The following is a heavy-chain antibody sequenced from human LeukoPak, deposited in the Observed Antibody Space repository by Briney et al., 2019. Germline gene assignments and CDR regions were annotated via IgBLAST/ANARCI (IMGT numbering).Heavy chain of an antibody. CDR3: ARGGSSYDFWSGYYPNYYYYGMDV. V-gene: IGHV4-4*07. Sequence: SETLSLTCTVSGGSISSYYWSWIRQPAGKGLEWIGRIYTSGSTNYNPSLKSRVTMSVDTSKNQFSLKLSSVTAADTAVYYCARGGSSYDFWSGYYPNYYYYGMDVWGQGTTVTVSS. CDR1: GGSISSYY. CDR2: IYTSGST. D-gene: IGHD3-3*01. J-gene: IGHJ6*02.